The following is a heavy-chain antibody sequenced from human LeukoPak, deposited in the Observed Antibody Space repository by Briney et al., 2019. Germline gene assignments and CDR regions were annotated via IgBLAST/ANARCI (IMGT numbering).Heavy chain of an antibody. CDR1: GGSINSNY. CDR3: ARRRGYCSGGSCYDYFDY. CDR2: IYYSGST. J-gene: IGHJ4*02. V-gene: IGHV4-59*08. D-gene: IGHD2-15*01. Sequence: SETLSFTCTVSGGSINSNYWSWIRQPRGKGLELIGYIYYSGSTNYNLSLKSRVTISVDTSKSQFSLKLSSVTAADTAFYYCARRRGYCSGGSCYDYFDYWGQGTLVTVSS.